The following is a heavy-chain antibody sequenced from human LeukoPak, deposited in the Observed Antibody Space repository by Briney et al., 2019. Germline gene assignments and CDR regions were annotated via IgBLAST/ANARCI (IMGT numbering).Heavy chain of an antibody. CDR1: GFTFSSYA. Sequence: GRSLRLSCAASGFTFSSYAMHWVRQAPGKGLEWVAVISYDGSNKYYADSVKGRFTISRDNAKNSLYLQMNSLRAEDTAVYYCARAVRYSYGHYFDYWGQGTLVTVSS. D-gene: IGHD5-18*01. CDR3: ARAVRYSYGHYFDY. V-gene: IGHV3-30-3*01. CDR2: ISYDGSNK. J-gene: IGHJ4*02.